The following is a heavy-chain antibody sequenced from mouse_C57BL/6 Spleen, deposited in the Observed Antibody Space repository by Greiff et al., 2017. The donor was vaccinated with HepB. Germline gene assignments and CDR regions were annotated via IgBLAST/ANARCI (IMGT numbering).Heavy chain of an antibody. CDR1: GYTFTSYW. CDR3: AREGHYYAMDY. J-gene: IGHJ4*01. V-gene: IGHV1-59*01. CDR2: IDPSDSYT. Sequence: VQLQQPGAELVRPGTSVKLSCKASGYTFTSYWMHWVKQRPGQGLEWIGVIDPSDSYTNYNQKFKGKATLTVDTSSSTAYMQLSSLTSEDSAVYYCAREGHYYAMDYWGQGTSVTVSS.